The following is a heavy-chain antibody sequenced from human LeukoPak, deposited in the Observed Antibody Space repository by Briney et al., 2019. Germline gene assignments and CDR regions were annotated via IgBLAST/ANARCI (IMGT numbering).Heavy chain of an antibody. CDR3: ATDCSSTSCYLYYGMDV. CDR2: ISSSGSTI. CDR1: GFTFSDYY. J-gene: IGHJ6*02. D-gene: IGHD2-2*01. Sequence: GGSLRLSCAASGFTFSDYYMSWIRQAPGKGLEWVSYISSSGSTIYYADSVKGRFTISRDNAKNSLYLQMNSLRAEDTAVYYCATDCSSTSCYLYYGMDVWGQGTTVTVSS. V-gene: IGHV3-11*01.